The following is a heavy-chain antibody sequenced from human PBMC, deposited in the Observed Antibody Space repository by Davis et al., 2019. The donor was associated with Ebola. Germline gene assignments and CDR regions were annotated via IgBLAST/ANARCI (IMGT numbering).Heavy chain of an antibody. CDR2: ISGSGGST. V-gene: IGHV3-23*01. CDR3: AKDLEYYYDSSGYYGGFDI. Sequence: GESLKISCAASGFTFSSYWMSWVRQAPGKGLEWVSAISGSGGSTYYADSVKGRFTISRDKSKNTLYLQMNSLRAEDTALYHCAKDLEYYYDSSGYYGGFDIWGQGTMVTVSS. CDR1: GFTFSSYW. J-gene: IGHJ3*02. D-gene: IGHD3-22*01.